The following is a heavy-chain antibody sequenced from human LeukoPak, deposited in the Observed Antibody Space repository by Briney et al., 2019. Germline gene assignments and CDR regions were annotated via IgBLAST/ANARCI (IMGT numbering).Heavy chain of an antibody. V-gene: IGHV1-8*01. CDR3: ARSAPHYYYYGMDV. CDR1: GYTFASYD. J-gene: IGHJ6*02. CDR2: MNPNSGNT. Sequence: GASVKVSCKASGYTFASYDINWVRQATGQGLEWMGWMNPNSGNTGYAQKFQGRVTMTRNTSISTAYMELSSLRSEDTAVYYCARSAPHYYYYGMDVWGQGTTVTVSS.